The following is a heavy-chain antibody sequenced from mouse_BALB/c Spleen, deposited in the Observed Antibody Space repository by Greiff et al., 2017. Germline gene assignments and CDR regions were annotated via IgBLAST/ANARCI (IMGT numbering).Heavy chain of an antibody. Sequence: QVQLQQSGPQLVRPGASVKISCKASGYSFTSYWMHWVKQRPGQGLEWIGKIDPTDSGTRLNQKFKDKATLTVDKSSSTAYMQLSSPTSEDSAVSYLARWEGYGNSFAYWGQGTLVTVSA. CDR2: IDPTDSGT. CDR1: GYSFTSYW. V-gene: IGHV1-69*02. D-gene: IGHD2-1*01. J-gene: IGHJ3*01. CDR3: ARWEGYGNSFAY.